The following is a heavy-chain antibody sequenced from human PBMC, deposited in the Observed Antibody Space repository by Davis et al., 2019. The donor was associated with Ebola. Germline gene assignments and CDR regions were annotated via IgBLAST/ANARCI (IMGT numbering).Heavy chain of an antibody. D-gene: IGHD2-15*01. J-gene: IGHJ6*02. CDR3: AREKDYYYHGLDV. CDR1: GGSISSYY. V-gene: IGHV4-4*07. CDR2: IYTTGST. Sequence: PGGSLKLSCTGSGGSISSYYWSWIRQPAGKGLEWIGRIYTTGSTNYNPSLKSRVTMSVDTSKNQFSLKLSSVTAAGTAVYYCAREKDYYYHGLDVWGQGTTVTVSS.